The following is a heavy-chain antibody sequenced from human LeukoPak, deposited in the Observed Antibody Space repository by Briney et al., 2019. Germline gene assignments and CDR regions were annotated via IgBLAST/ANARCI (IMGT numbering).Heavy chain of an antibody. J-gene: IGHJ5*02. CDR3: ARGGGVSVGRPENWFDP. Sequence: PGGSLRLSCAASGFTFSSYSMNWVRQAPGKGLEWVSSISSSSSYIYYADSVKGRFTISRDNAKNSLYLQMNSLRAEDTAVYYCARGGGVSVGRPENWFDPRGQGTLVTVSS. CDR1: GFTFSSYS. V-gene: IGHV3-21*01. CDR2: ISSSSSYI. D-gene: IGHD1-26*01.